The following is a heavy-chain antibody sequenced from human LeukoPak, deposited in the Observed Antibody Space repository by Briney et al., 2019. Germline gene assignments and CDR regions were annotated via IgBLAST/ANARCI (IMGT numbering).Heavy chain of an antibody. CDR1: GFTFSSYW. D-gene: IGHD3-10*01. CDR2: IKQDGGEK. J-gene: IGHJ5*01. V-gene: IGHV3-7*01. CDR3: AKEGAYPIITYDS. Sequence: GGSLGLSCAASGFTFSSYWMNWVRQAPGKGLEWVANIKQDGGEKYYVDSVKGRFTISRDNAKNSLYLQMNSLRAEDTAVYYCAKEGAYPIITYDSWGQGTLVTVSS.